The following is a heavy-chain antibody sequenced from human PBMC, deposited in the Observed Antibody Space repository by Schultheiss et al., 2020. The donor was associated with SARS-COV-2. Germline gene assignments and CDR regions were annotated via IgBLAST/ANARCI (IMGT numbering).Heavy chain of an antibody. D-gene: IGHD3-22*01. Sequence: SCPTLVKPTQTLTLTCTFSGFSLSTSGMCVSWIRQPPGKALEWLALIDWDDDKYYSTSLKTRLTISKDTSKNQVVLTMTNMDPVDTATYYCARIMCYYDSSGYYYYFDYWGQGTLVTVSS. CDR3: ARIMCYYDSSGYYYYFDY. CDR1: GFSLSTSGMC. CDR2: IDWDDDK. J-gene: IGHJ4*02. V-gene: IGHV2-70*01.